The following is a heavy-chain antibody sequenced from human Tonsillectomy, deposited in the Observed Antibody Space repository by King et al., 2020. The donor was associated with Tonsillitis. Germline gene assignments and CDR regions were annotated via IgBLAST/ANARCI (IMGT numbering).Heavy chain of an antibody. CDR3: AREYDYETSGYYDESENFDY. Sequence: VQLVESGGGLVQPGGSLRLSCAVSGFTFSSYSMDWVRQAPGRGLEWISYISSRSNTIYYAASVKGRFTITSDNAQNSLYLQMNILRAEDTAVYYCAREYDYETSGYYDESENFDYWGQGALVTVSS. J-gene: IGHJ4*02. CDR1: GFTFSSYS. D-gene: IGHD3-22*01. CDR2: ISSRSNTI. V-gene: IGHV3-48*04.